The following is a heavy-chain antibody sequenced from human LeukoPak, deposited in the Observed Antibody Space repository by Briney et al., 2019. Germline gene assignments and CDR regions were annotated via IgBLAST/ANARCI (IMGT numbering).Heavy chain of an antibody. V-gene: IGHV5-51*01. CDR2: IHPGDSDT. J-gene: IGHJ3*02. Sequence: GESLRISCQGSGYTFTAYWIGWVRQMPGKGLEWVGIIHPGDSDTRYSPSFQGQVTISADKSITTAYLQWSSLKASDTAMYYCGRHQHSGSYGAFDIWGQGTMVTLSS. CDR1: GYTFTAYW. CDR3: GRHQHSGSYGAFDI. D-gene: IGHD1-26*01.